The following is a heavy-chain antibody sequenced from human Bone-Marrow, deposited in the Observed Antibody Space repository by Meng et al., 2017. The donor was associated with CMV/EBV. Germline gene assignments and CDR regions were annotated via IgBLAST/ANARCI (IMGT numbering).Heavy chain of an antibody. J-gene: IGHJ4*02. Sequence: SLKISCAASGFTFDDYAMHWVRQAPGKGLEWVSGISWNSGSIGNADSVKGRFTISRDNAKNSLYLQMNSLRAEDTVLYYCAKDNTAMVKGTDYWGQGTLVTVSS. CDR2: ISWNSGSI. D-gene: IGHD5-18*01. V-gene: IGHV3-9*01. CDR1: GFTFDDYA. CDR3: AKDNTAMVKGTDY.